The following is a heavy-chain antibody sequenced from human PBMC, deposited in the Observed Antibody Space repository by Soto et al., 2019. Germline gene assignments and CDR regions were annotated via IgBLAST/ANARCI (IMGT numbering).Heavy chain of an antibody. CDR3: TTDPGPTVTGV. V-gene: IGHV3-15*07. D-gene: IGHD4-17*01. J-gene: IGHJ6*02. CDR1: GFTFSNAW. CDR2: IKSKTDGGTT. Sequence: EVQLVESGGGLVKPGGSLRLSCAASGFTFSNAWMNWVRQAPGKGLEWVGRIKSKTDGGTTDYAAPVKGRFTISRDDSKNSLYLQMNSLKSEDTAVYYCTTDPGPTVTGVWGQGTTVTVSS.